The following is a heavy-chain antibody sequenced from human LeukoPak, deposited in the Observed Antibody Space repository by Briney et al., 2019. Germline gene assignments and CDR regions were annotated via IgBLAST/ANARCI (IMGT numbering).Heavy chain of an antibody. V-gene: IGHV4-59*08. CDR2: IYYSGST. CDR1: GGSISSYY. CDR3: ARHSRYFDWLHPFDY. Sequence: PSETLSLTCTVSGGSISSYYWSWIRQPPGKGLEWIGYIYYSGSTNYNPSLKSRVTISVDTSKNQFSLKLSSVTAADTAVYYCARHSRYFDWLHPFDYWGQETLVTVSS. J-gene: IGHJ4*02. D-gene: IGHD3-9*01.